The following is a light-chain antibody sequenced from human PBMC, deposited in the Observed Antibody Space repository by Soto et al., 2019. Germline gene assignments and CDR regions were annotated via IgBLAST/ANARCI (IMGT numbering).Light chain of an antibody. CDR2: DAS. V-gene: IGKV3-11*01. Sequence: IVLTQSPATLSLSPGERATLSCRASQSVSTYLAWYQQKPGQAPRVLIYDASNRATGVPARFSGSGSGTDFTLTINSLEPEDFAVYYCQQRDNWPFVYTFGQGTKLEIK. CDR3: QQRDNWPFVYT. CDR1: QSVSTY. J-gene: IGKJ2*01.